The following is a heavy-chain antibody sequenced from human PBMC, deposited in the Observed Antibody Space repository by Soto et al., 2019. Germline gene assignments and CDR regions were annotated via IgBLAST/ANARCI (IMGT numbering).Heavy chain of an antibody. J-gene: IGHJ4*01. Sequence: HLVESGGGLVQPGKSLRLSCVASGVSIDDSAMHWVRQVPGKGLEWVSGISWNSGRIGYADSVKGRFTISRDNAKSSLYLQMDSLRLEHTALYYCVKAFKAYTVTTYFEHWGRGALVTVSS. V-gene: IGHV3-9*01. CDR2: ISWNSGRI. D-gene: IGHD4-17*01. CDR3: VKAFKAYTVTTYFEH. CDR1: GVSIDDSA.